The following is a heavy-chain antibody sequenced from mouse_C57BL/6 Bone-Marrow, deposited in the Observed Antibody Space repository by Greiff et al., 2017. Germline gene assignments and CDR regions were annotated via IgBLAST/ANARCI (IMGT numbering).Heavy chain of an antibody. J-gene: IGHJ3*01. CDR2: IDPSSGGT. V-gene: IGHV1-72*01. Sequence: QVQLQQPGAELVKPGASVKMSCKASGYTFTSYWMHWVKQRPGRGLEWIGKIDPSSGGTKYNEKFKSQATLTVDKSSSPAYMQLSSLTSEDSAVYYCARETDCCCFAYWGQGTLLTVS. CDR1: GYTFTSYW. CDR3: ARETDCCCFAY.